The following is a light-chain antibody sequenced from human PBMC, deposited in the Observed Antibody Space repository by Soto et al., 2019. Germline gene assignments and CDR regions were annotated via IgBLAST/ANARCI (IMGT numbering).Light chain of an antibody. V-gene: IGKV2-28*01. Sequence: DTVMTQSPLSLPVTPGEPASISCWSSQSLLHTDGYNYLDWYLQKPGQSPQLLIYLGSSRASGVPDRFSGSGSRTDFTLKISRVEAEDVGVYYCMQALQTPPTFGQGTKLEI. J-gene: IGKJ1*01. CDR2: LGS. CDR3: MQALQTPPT. CDR1: QSLLHTDGYNY.